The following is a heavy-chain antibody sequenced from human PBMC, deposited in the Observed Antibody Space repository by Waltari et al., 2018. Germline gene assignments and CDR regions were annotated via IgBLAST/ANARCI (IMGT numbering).Heavy chain of an antibody. D-gene: IGHD6-6*01. CDR1: GFTFSSYS. V-gene: IGHV3-21*01. CDR3: ARDSGIAARKSSKGGMDV. CDR2: ISSSSSYI. J-gene: IGHJ6*02. Sequence: EVQLVESGGGLVKPGGSLRLSCAASGFTFSSYSMNWVRQAPGKGLEWVSSISSSSSYIYYADSGKGRYTISRDNAKNSLYLQMNSLRAEDTAVYYCARDSGIAARKSSKGGMDVWGQGTTVTVSS.